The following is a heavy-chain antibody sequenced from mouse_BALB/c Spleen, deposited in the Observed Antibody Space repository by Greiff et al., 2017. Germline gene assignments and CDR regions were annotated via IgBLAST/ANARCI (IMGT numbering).Heavy chain of an antibody. J-gene: IGHJ1*01. CDR1: GYSFTSYW. D-gene: IGHD1-1*01. CDR3: TRSGYYGSPYWYFDV. CDR2: IYPGNSDT. V-gene: IGHV1-5*01. Sequence: VQLQQSGTVLARPGASVKMSCKASGYSFTSYWMHWVKQRPGQGLEWIGAIYPGNSDTSYNQKFKGKAKLTAVTSASTAYMELSSLTNEDSAVYYCTRSGYYGSPYWYFDVWGAGTTVTVSS.